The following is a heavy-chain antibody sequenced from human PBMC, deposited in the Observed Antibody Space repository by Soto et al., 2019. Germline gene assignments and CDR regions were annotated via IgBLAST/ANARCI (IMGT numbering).Heavy chain of an antibody. Sequence: QVQLQESGPGLVKPSQTLSLTCTVSGGSNNSGDYYWSWIRQHPGKGLEWIGYIYYSGSTYYNPSLKSRVTISVDTSKKQFSLKLSSVTAADTAVYYCATYGSGSYKPTTFDYWGQGTLVTVSS. J-gene: IGHJ4*02. V-gene: IGHV4-31*03. CDR1: GGSNNSGDYY. D-gene: IGHD3-10*01. CDR3: ATYGSGSYKPTTFDY. CDR2: IYYSGST.